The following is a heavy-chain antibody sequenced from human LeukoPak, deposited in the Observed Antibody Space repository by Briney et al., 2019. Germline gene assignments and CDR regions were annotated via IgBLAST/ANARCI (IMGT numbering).Heavy chain of an antibody. D-gene: IGHD6-13*01. V-gene: IGHV4-31*03. Sequence: SETLSLTCIVSGGSISSGGYYWSWIRQHPGKGLEWIGYIYYSGSTYYNPSLKSRVAISIDTSKNQFSLKLSSVTAADTAAYYRASGTGYSSRYNWFDPWGQGTLVTVSS. J-gene: IGHJ5*02. CDR1: GGSISSGGYY. CDR2: IYYSGST. CDR3: ASGTGYSSRYNWFDP.